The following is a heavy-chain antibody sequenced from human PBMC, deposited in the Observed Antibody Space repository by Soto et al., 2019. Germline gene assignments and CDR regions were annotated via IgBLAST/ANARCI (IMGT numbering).Heavy chain of an antibody. Sequence: GGSLRLSCAASGFTFSSYSMNWVRQAPGKGLEWVSSISSSSSYIYYADSVKGRFTISRDNAKNSLYLQMNSLRAEDTAVYYCARLGSSMRYGMDVWGQGTTVTVSS. D-gene: IGHD3-10*01. V-gene: IGHV3-21*01. CDR3: ARLGSSMRYGMDV. CDR1: GFTFSSYS. CDR2: ISSSSSYI. J-gene: IGHJ6*02.